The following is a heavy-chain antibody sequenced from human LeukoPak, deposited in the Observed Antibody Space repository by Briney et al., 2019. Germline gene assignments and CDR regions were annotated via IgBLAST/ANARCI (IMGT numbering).Heavy chain of an antibody. Sequence: HGEPLKISCQGSGNSFTNSWIGWVRQMPGKGLEWMGIIYLGDSDVRYSPSFRGQVTISADKSINSAYLQWSSLKDSDTAMYYCARHGGKYSHSIDSWGQGTLVTVSS. J-gene: IGHJ4*02. CDR2: IYLGDSDV. D-gene: IGHD3-16*01. CDR1: GNSFTNSW. V-gene: IGHV5-51*01. CDR3: ARHGGKYSHSIDS.